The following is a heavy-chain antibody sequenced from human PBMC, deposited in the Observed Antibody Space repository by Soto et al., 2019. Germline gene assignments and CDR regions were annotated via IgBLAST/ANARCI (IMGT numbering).Heavy chain of an antibody. CDR2: IYYSGST. J-gene: IGHJ4*02. V-gene: IGHV4-59*08. D-gene: IGHD2-2*01. CDR3: ARQYCNSTTCHLDN. CDR1: GGSISGYY. Sequence: TSETLSLTCTVSGGSISGYYWSWIRQPPGKGLEWIGFIYYSGSTNYNPSLKGRVTISLDTSKNQFSLKLPSVTAADTAVYYCARQYCNSTTCHLDNWGQGALVTVSS.